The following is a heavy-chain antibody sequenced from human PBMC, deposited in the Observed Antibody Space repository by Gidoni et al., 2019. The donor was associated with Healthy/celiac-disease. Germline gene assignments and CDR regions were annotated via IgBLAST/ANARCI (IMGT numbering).Heavy chain of an antibody. D-gene: IGHD7-27*01. CDR2: ISGSGGRK. CDR3: ANLRPTGETDY. Sequence: VQLLESGGGLVQPGGSLRPPCAASGVTFSSSAMSWVRQAPGKGLEWVSAISGSGGRKYYADSVKGRFTISRDNSKTTLYLQMNSLRAEDTAVYYCANLRPTGETDYWGQGTLVTVSS. V-gene: IGHV3-23*01. J-gene: IGHJ4*02. CDR1: GVTFSSSA.